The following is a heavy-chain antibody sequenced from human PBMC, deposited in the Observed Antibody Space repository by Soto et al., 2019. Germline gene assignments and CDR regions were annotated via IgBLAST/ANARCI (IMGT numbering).Heavy chain of an antibody. D-gene: IGHD6-13*01. CDR3: AKGGVAAARGYFDH. J-gene: IGHJ4*02. Sequence: GGSLRLSCGASGFIFRNYGLSWVRQAPGKGLEWVSDISGSGSVTNYADSVKGRFTISRDNSNNTLSLQMDSLRAEDTAVYYCAKGGVAAARGYFDHWGQGXRVTVS. CDR1: GFIFRNYG. CDR2: ISGSGSVT. V-gene: IGHV3-23*01.